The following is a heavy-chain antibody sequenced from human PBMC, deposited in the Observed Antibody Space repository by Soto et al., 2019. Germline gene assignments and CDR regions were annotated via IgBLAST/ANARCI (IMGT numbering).Heavy chain of an antibody. V-gene: IGHV3-23*01. Sequence: PGGSLRLSCAASGFTFSSYGMSWVRQAPGKGLEWVSSISGSGGSTYYADSVKGRFTISRDNSKNTLYLQMNSLRAEDTAVYYCAKASAPGGTYFPLWXWGQGTLVTV. D-gene: IGHD1-26*01. J-gene: IGHJ4*02. CDR1: GFTFSSYG. CDR2: ISGSGGST. CDR3: AKASAPGGTYFPLWX.